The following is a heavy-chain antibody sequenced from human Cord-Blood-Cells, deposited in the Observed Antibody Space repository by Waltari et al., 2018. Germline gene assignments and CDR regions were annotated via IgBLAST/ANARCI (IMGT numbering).Heavy chain of an antibody. CDR1: GYTFTGYY. J-gene: IGHJ4*02. CDR2: FNPNSGGT. Sequence: QVQLVQSGAEVKKPGASVKVSCKASGYTFTGYYMHWVRQAPGQGLEWMGWFNPNSGGTNYAQKFQGRVTMTRDTSISTAYMELSRLRSDDTAVYYCARSRTYYDFWSGYGYWGQGTLVTVSS. D-gene: IGHD3-3*01. CDR3: ARSRTYYDFWSGYGY. V-gene: IGHV1-2*02.